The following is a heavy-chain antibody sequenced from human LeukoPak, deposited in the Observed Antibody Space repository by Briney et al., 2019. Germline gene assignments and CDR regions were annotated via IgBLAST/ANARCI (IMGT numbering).Heavy chain of an antibody. CDR2: IKQDGSEK. D-gene: IGHD3-9*01. Sequence: PGGSLRLSCAASGFTFSSYWMSWVRQAPEKGLEWVANIKQDGSEKYYVDSVKGRFTISRDNAKNSLYLQMNSLRAEDTAVYYCARVRYDILTGYSPADYWGQGTLVTVSS. J-gene: IGHJ4*02. V-gene: IGHV3-7*01. CDR1: GFTFSSYW. CDR3: ARVRYDILTGYSPADY.